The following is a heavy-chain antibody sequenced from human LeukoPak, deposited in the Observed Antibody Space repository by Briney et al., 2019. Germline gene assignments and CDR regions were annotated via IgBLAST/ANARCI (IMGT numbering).Heavy chain of an antibody. Sequence: GGSLRLSCAASGFTFSSYEMNWVRQAPGKGLEWVSYISSSSSTIYYADSVKGRFTISRDNAKNSLYLQMNSLRAEDTAVYYCARGEQLWFYWGQGTLVTVSS. CDR1: GFTFSSYE. J-gene: IGHJ4*02. CDR2: ISSSSSTI. D-gene: IGHD5-18*01. V-gene: IGHV3-48*03. CDR3: ARGEQLWFY.